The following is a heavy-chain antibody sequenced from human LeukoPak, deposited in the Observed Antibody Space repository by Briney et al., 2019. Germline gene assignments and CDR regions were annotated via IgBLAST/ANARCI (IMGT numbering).Heavy chain of an antibody. V-gene: IGHV3-23*01. J-gene: IGHJ1*01. D-gene: IGHD2-15*01. Sequence: GGSLRLSCAASGFTFSNYAMSWVRQAPGKGLEWVSTISGSGGNTYYADSVKGRFTISRDNSKNTLYLQIGSLRAEDMAVYYCARGPPVGYCSGGSCQGYFQHWGQGTLVTVSS. CDR2: ISGSGGNT. CDR3: ARGPPVGYCSGGSCQGYFQH. CDR1: GFTFSNYA.